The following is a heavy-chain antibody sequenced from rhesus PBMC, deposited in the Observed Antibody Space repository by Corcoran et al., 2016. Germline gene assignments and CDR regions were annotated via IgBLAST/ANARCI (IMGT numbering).Heavy chain of an antibody. CDR2: IYPGDSDT. J-gene: IGHJ6*01. CDR1: GYSFTGSW. D-gene: IGHD6-13*01. Sequence: LVQSGAEVKRPGESLRISCKTSGYSFTGSWISWVCQMPGKGLEWMGSIYPGDSDTRYNPSFQGHVTISADKSISTTYLQWSSLKASDTATYYCAKVGAYSSWSPKRYYGLDSWGQGVVVTVSS. V-gene: IGHV5-43*01. CDR3: AKVGAYSSWSPKRYYGLDS.